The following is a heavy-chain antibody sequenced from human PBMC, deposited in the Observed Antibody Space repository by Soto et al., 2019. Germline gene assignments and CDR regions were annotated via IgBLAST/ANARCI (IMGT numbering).Heavy chain of an antibody. D-gene: IGHD6-6*01. J-gene: IGHJ4*02. CDR3: ASWSQYSSSSAERYFDY. V-gene: IGHV3-21*01. CDR1: GFTFSSYS. CDR2: ISSSSSYI. Sequence: GGSLRLSCAASGFTFSSYSMNWVRQAPGKGLEWVSSISSSSSYIYYADSVKGRSTISRDNAKNSLYLQMNSLRAEDTVVYYCASWSQYSSSSAERYFDYWGQGTLVTVSS.